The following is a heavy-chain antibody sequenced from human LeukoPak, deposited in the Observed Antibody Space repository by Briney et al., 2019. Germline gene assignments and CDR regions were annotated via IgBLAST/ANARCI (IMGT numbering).Heavy chain of an antibody. CDR2: ITARADST. Sequence: SGGSLRLSCAASGFTFSNYAMSWVRQAPGKGLEWVSGITARADSTYYADSVKGRVTISRDNSKNTLYLQMNSQRAEDTAVYYCAKEIRTYYYGSGSFSSDPWGQGTLVTVSS. CDR3: AKEIRTYYYGSGSFSSDP. CDR1: GFTFSNYA. J-gene: IGHJ5*02. V-gene: IGHV3-23*01. D-gene: IGHD3-10*01.